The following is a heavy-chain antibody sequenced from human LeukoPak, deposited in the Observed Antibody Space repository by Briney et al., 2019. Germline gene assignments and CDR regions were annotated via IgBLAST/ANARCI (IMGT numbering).Heavy chain of an antibody. D-gene: IGHD4-17*01. CDR1: SGSISSNSYY. V-gene: IGHV4-39*01. CDR2: FDFSGST. J-gene: IGHJ4*02. Sequence: PSETLSLTCTVSSGSISSNSYYWGWIRQPPGKGLEWIASFDFSGSTYYNPSLKSRVTIYVHTSKNQVSLNLNSVTAADTAVYYCARQSDYGFHYWGQGTLVTVSS. CDR3: ARQSDYGFHY.